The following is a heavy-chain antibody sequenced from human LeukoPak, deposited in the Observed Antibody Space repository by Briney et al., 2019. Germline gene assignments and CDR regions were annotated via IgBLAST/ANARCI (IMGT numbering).Heavy chain of an antibody. CDR1: GYTFTTYD. D-gene: IGHD1-14*01. Sequence: ASVKVSCRASGYTFTTYDINWVRQATGQGLEWMGWMNPNSGNTGYAQKFQGRVTMTRNTSISTAYMELSSLRSEDTAVYYCTRGRTGSRQFDYWGQGTLVTVSS. CDR3: TRGRTGSRQFDY. CDR2: MNPNSGNT. J-gene: IGHJ4*02. V-gene: IGHV1-8*01.